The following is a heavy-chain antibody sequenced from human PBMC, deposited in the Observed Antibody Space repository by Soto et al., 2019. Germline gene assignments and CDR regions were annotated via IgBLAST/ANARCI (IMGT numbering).Heavy chain of an antibody. Sequence: QVQLLESGGGVVQPGRSLRLSCAASGFTFSSYGMPWVRQAPGKGLEWVAVIWYDGSNKYYADSVKGRVTISRDNYKNKLYLQMNSMSAEDTAVYYCARDAYGYYYDGMDVWGQGTTVTVSS. D-gene: IGHD3-10*01. CDR1: GFTFSSYG. J-gene: IGHJ6*02. CDR2: IWYDGSNK. V-gene: IGHV3-33*01. CDR3: ARDAYGYYYDGMDV.